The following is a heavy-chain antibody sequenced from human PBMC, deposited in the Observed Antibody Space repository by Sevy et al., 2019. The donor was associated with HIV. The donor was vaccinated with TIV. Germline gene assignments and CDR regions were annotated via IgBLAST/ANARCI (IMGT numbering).Heavy chain of an antibody. D-gene: IGHD5-12*01. CDR1: GYTFTSYG. CDR2: ISAYNGNT. V-gene: IGHV1-18*01. Sequence: ASVKVSCKASGYTFTSYGISWVRQAPGQGLEWMGWISAYNGNTNYAQKLQGRVTMTTDTSTSTAYMELRSLRSDDTAVYYCVRGGRSGYDPTPSVGYWGQGTLVTVSS. CDR3: VRGGRSGYDPTPSVGY. J-gene: IGHJ4*02.